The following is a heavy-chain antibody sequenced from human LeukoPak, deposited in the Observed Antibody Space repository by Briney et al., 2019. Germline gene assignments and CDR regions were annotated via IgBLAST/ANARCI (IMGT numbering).Heavy chain of an antibody. V-gene: IGHV4-59*01. CDR2: IYYSGST. Sequence: SETLSLTCTVSGGSISSYYWSWIRQPPGKGLEWIGYIYYSGSTNYNPSLKSRVTISVDTSKNQFSLKLSSVTAADTAVYYCARWTSYGSGWYRGYYYYYMDVWGKGTTVTVSS. D-gene: IGHD6-19*01. CDR3: ARWTSYGSGWYRGYYYYYMDV. CDR1: GGSISSYY. J-gene: IGHJ6*03.